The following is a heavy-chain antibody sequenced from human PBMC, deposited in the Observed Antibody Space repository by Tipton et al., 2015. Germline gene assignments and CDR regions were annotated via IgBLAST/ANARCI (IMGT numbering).Heavy chain of an antibody. CDR2: IYYTGST. CDR1: GGSISTGGYY. CDR3: ATSVLAAPFDS. Sequence: LRLSCTVSGGSISTGGYYWSWIRQHPGKGLEGIGYIYYTGSTDYNPSLKSRVTISVDTSKNQFSLKLSSVTAADTAVYYCATSVLAAPFDSWGQGTLVTVSS. D-gene: IGHD2-15*01. V-gene: IGHV4-31*03. J-gene: IGHJ4*02.